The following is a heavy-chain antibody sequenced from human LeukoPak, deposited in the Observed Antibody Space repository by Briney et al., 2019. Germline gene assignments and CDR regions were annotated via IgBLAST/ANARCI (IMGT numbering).Heavy chain of an antibody. CDR2: IHHTGST. D-gene: IGHD3-9*01. Sequence: SETLSLTCTVSGGSISGGACYWSWIRQPPGRGLEWIGYIHHTGSTYYSPSLKSRVTISVDRSKNQFSLKLSSVTAADTAVYYCARDDYDILTGRIMNVDYWGQGTLVTVSS. V-gene: IGHV4-30-2*01. CDR1: GGSISGGACY. J-gene: IGHJ4*02. CDR3: ARDDYDILTGRIMNVDY.